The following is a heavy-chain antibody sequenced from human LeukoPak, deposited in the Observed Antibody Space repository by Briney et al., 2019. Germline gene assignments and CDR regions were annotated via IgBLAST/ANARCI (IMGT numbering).Heavy chain of an antibody. CDR3: ARGGAAADYSDY. J-gene: IGHJ4*02. Sequence: SVKVSCKASGGTFSSYAFSWVRQTPAPGLEWMGGIIPIFGTANYAQKFQGRVTITADESTSTAYMELSSLRSEDTAVYYCARGGAAADYSDYWGQGTLVTVSS. CDR1: GGTFSSYA. CDR2: IIPIFGTA. D-gene: IGHD6-13*01. V-gene: IGHV1-69*01.